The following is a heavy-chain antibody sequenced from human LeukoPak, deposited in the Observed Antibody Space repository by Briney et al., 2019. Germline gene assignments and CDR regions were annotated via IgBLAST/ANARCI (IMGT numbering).Heavy chain of an antibody. D-gene: IGHD2-8*01. V-gene: IGHV3-48*03. CDR3: ASRPPVGSSVMVFDY. CDR2: ISSNGGTI. Sequence: PGGSLRLSCAASGFTFSSYEMNWVRQAPGKGLEWISYISSNGGTIYYADSVKGRFTISRDNANKSLFLQMNSLRAEDTAVYYCASRPPVGSSVMVFDYWGRGTLVTVSS. CDR1: GFTFSSYE. J-gene: IGHJ4*02.